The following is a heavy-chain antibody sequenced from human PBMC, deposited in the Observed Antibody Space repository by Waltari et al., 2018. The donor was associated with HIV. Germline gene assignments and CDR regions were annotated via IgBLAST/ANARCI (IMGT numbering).Heavy chain of an antibody. CDR2: FDPEDDET. D-gene: IGHD1-26*01. CDR1: GYTLPELS. CDR3: ATGGGTTSIQLYDLDV. V-gene: IGHV1-24*01. J-gene: IGHJ6*02. Sequence: QVQLIQSGAEVKKPGASGKVSCKVFGYTLPELSMHWVRQAPGKGLEWMGGFDPEDDETIYAQKFQGRVTMTEDTSTDSAYMELSSLTSEDTAVYYCATGGGTTSIQLYDLDVWGQGTTVTVSS.